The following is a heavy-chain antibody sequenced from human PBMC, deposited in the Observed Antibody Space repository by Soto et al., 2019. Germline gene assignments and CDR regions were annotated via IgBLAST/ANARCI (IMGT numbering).Heavy chain of an antibody. J-gene: IGHJ6*02. CDR2: ISGSGGST. Sequence: GGSLRLSCAASGFTFSSYAMSWVRQAPGKGLEWVSAISGSGGSTYYADSVKGRFTISRDNSKNTLYLQMNSLRAEDTAVYYCAKVEYSYGSYYYYYGMDVWGQGTTVTVSS. V-gene: IGHV3-23*01. CDR1: GFTFSSYA. D-gene: IGHD5-18*01. CDR3: AKVEYSYGSYYYYYGMDV.